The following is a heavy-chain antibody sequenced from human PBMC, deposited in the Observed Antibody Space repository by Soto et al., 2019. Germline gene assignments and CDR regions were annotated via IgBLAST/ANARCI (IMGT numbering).Heavy chain of an antibody. CDR3: AREGGITIFGVVIMLVGMDV. CDR2: INPNSGGT. J-gene: IGHJ6*02. D-gene: IGHD3-3*01. V-gene: IGHV1-2*04. CDR1: GYTFTGYY. Sequence: ASVKVSCKASGYTFTGYYMHWVRQAPGQGLEWMGWINPNSGGTNYAQKFQGWVTMTRNTSISTAYMELSSLRSEDTAVYYCAREGGITIFGVVIMLVGMDVWGQGTTVTVSS.